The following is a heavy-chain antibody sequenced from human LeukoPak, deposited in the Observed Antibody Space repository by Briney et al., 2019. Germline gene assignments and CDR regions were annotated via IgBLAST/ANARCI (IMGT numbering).Heavy chain of an antibody. J-gene: IGHJ4*02. D-gene: IGHD5-12*01. CDR2: IYLSGNT. Sequence: SETLSLTCAVSDYSISSGYYWGWIRQPPGKGLEWIGSIYLSGNTYYNPSLKSRVTISVDTSKNQFSLKLSSVTAADTAVYYCARVPLRGYAYFDYWGQGTLVTVSS. V-gene: IGHV4-38-2*01. CDR1: DYSISSGYY. CDR3: ARVPLRGYAYFDY.